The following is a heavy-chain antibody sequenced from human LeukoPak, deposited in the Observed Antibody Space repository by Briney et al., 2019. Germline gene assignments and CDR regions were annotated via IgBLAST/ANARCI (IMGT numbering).Heavy chain of an antibody. CDR3: ARDPGGDLTTR. D-gene: IGHD4-17*01. V-gene: IGHV3-7*01. CDR1: GFTFNNYY. Sequence: GGSLRLSCAASGFTFNNYYMTWVRQAPGKGLEWVANIKQDGSEKYYVDSVKGRFTISRDNSKNTLYLQMNSLRAEDTAVYYCARDPGGDLTTRWGQGTLVTVSS. CDR2: IKQDGSEK. J-gene: IGHJ4*02.